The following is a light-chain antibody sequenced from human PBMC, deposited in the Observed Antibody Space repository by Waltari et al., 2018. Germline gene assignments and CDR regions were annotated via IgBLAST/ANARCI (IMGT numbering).Light chain of an antibody. V-gene: IGKV4-1*01. CDR3: QQYYSTPPT. CDR1: QNVFYSSTNKNY. CDR2: WAS. J-gene: IGKJ2*01. Sequence: DIVMTQSPDSLAVSLGEGATVNCKSSQNVFYSSTNKNYLAWYQQKPGQPPKLLLYWASTRESGVPDRFSGSGSETDFTLTISSLQAEDVAVYYCQQYYSTPPTFGQGTKLEI.